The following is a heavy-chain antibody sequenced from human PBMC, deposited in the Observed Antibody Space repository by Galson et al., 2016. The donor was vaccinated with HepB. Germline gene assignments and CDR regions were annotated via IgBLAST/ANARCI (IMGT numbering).Heavy chain of an antibody. Sequence: SLRLSCAVSGFTFSSYALSWVRQAPGKGLEWVSAITGSGGGTYYADSVKGRFTVSRDNSKNTLFLQMNSLSAEDTAVYYCARDPGALYNHLGSDVNQYDMDVWGQGTTVTVSS. CDR1: GFTFSSYA. D-gene: IGHD3-3*02. V-gene: IGHV3-23*01. CDR3: ARDPGALYNHLGSDVNQYDMDV. CDR2: ITGSGGGT. J-gene: IGHJ6*03.